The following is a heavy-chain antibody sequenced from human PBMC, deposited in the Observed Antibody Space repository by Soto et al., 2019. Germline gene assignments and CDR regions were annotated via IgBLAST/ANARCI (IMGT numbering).Heavy chain of an antibody. Sequence: ASETLSLTCAVSGGSISSYYWSWIRQPPGKGLEWIGYIYYSGSTNYNPSLKSRVTISVDTSKNQFSLKLSSVTAADTAVYYCARPKIFEDYYYMDVWGKGTTVTVSS. CDR3: ARPKIFEDYYYMDV. V-gene: IGHV4-59*08. CDR2: IYYSGST. J-gene: IGHJ6*03. D-gene: IGHD3-3*01. CDR1: GGSISSYY.